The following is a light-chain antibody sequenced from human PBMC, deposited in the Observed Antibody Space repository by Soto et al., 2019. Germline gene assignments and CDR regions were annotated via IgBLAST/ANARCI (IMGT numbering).Light chain of an antibody. V-gene: IGKV3D-15*02. CDR3: HQDFNLPWT. J-gene: IGKJ1*01. CDR2: GAS. Sequence: EIVMTQSPATLSVSPGERATLSCRASQSVSSNLAWYQQKPCQAPRLLIYGASTRATGIPARFSGSGSGTEFTLTISSLQPEDFAVYFCHQDFNLPWTFGQGTKWIS. CDR1: QSVSSN.